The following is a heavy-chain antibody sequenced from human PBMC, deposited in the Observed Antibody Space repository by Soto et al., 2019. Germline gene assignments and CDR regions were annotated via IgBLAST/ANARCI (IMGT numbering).Heavy chain of an antibody. CDR1: AYTFTSYY. V-gene: IGHV1-46*03. J-gene: IGHJ3*01. D-gene: IGHD6-13*01. Sequence: QVQLVQSGAEVKKPGASVRVSCKASAYTFTSYYVHWVRQAPGQGPEWMGMINPSRGGTDYAQKFQGRVTMTRDTSTTTVYMELSSLRSEDTAIYYCTRSIITTAGTEAFDLWGQGTVVTVSS. CDR2: INPSRGGT. CDR3: TRSIITTAGTEAFDL.